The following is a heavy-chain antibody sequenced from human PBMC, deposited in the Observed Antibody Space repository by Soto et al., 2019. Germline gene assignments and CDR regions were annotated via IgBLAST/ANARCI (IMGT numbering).Heavy chain of an antibody. Sequence: PSETLSLTCAVSGGSISSGGYSWSWIRQPPGKGLEWIGYIYHSGSTYYNPSLKSRVTISVDRSKNQFSLKLSSVTAADTAVYYCARLMVRGYYFDYWGQGTLVTVSS. CDR3: ARLMVRGYYFDY. J-gene: IGHJ4*02. D-gene: IGHD3-10*01. CDR2: IYHSGST. CDR1: GGSISSGGYS. V-gene: IGHV4-30-2*01.